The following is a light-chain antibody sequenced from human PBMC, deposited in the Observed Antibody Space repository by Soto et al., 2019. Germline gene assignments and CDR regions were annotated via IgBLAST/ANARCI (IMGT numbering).Light chain of an antibody. Sequence: EIVMTQSPATLSVSPGERATLSCRASQSVSSNLAWYQQKPGQAPRLLIYHASTRATGITARFSGGGSGTEFTLTISSLQSEDCAVYYCQQYTKWPLTFGGGTKVEIK. CDR1: QSVSSN. CDR3: QQYTKWPLT. J-gene: IGKJ4*02. CDR2: HAS. V-gene: IGKV3-15*01.